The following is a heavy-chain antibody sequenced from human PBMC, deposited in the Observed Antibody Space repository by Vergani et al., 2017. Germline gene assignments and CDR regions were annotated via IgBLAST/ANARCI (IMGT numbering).Heavy chain of an antibody. V-gene: IGHV3-48*01. D-gene: IGHD4-17*01. CDR1: GFTFSSYA. CDR3: AKEIYGGYGDYAEGAYYYYGMDV. CDR2: ISSSSSTI. Sequence: EVQLLESGGGLVQPGGSLRLSCAASGFTFSSYAMSWVRQAPGKGLEWVSYISSSSSTIYYADSVKGRFTISRDNAKNSLYLQMNSLRAEDTAVYYCAKEIYGGYGDYAEGAYYYYGMDVWGQGTTVTVSS. J-gene: IGHJ6*02.